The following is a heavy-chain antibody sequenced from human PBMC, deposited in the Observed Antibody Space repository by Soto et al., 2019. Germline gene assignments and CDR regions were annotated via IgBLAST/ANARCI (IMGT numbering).Heavy chain of an antibody. Sequence: PSETLSLTCAVYGGSFTNYYWSWIRQPPGKGLEWIGEINHSGSTNYNPSLKSRVTISVDTSKNQFSLNLSSVTAADTAAYYCATDMYGIASWGQGTLLPVSS. J-gene: IGHJ4*02. D-gene: IGHD2-8*01. CDR1: GGSFTNYY. CDR3: ATDMYGIAS. CDR2: INHSGST. V-gene: IGHV4-34*01.